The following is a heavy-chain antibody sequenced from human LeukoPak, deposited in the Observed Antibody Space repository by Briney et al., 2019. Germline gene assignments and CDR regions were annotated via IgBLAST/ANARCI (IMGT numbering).Heavy chain of an antibody. V-gene: IGHV1-69*04. CDR3: AGEHGLLWTGGAKARKNWFDP. J-gene: IGHJ5*02. Sequence: GASVKVSCKASGGTFSSYAISWVRPAPGQGLEWMGRIIPILGIANYAQKFQGRVTITADKSTSTAYMELSSLRSEDTAVYYCAGEHGLLWTGGAKARKNWFDPWGQGTLVTVSS. D-gene: IGHD3-16*01. CDR1: GGTFSSYA. CDR2: IIPILGIA.